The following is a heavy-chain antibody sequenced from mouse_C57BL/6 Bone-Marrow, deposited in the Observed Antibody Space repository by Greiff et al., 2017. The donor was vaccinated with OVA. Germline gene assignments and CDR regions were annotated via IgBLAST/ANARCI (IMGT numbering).Heavy chain of an antibody. CDR1: GYTFTSYG. CDR2: IYPRSGNT. J-gene: IGHJ2*01. V-gene: IGHV1-81*01. Sequence: VQRVESGAELARPGASVKLSCKASGYTFTSYGISWVKQRTGQGLEWIGEIYPRSGNTYYNEKFKGKATLTADKSSSTAYMELRSLTSEDSAVYFCARDGTGLYYFDYWGQGTTLTVSS. D-gene: IGHD4-1*01. CDR3: ARDGTGLYYFDY.